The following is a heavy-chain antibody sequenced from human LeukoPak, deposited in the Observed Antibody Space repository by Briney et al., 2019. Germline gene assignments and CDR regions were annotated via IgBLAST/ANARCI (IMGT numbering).Heavy chain of an antibody. Sequence: ASVKVSCKASNYTFASYGISWVRQAPGQGLEWMGWISAYNGNTNYAQKLQGRVTMTTDTSTSTAYMELRSLRSDDTAVYYCARGGGDDYYDSSGYSDYWGQGTLVTVSS. CDR3: ARGGGDDYYDSSGYSDY. J-gene: IGHJ4*02. CDR2: ISAYNGNT. V-gene: IGHV1-18*01. D-gene: IGHD3-22*01. CDR1: NYTFASYG.